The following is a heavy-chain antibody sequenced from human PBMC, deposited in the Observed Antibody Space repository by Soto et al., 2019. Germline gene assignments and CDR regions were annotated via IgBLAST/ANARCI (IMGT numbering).Heavy chain of an antibody. CDR2: IYHSGST. V-gene: IGHV4-30-2*01. J-gene: IGHJ2*01. Sequence: PSETLSLTCAVSGGSISSGGYSWSWIRQPPGKGLEWIGYIYHSGSTYYNPSLKSRVTISVDRSKNQFSLKLSSVTAADTAVYYCARVGSSCWQRRDWYFDLWGRGTLVTVSS. CDR3: ARVGSSCWQRRDWYFDL. D-gene: IGHD6-19*01. CDR1: GGSISSGGYS.